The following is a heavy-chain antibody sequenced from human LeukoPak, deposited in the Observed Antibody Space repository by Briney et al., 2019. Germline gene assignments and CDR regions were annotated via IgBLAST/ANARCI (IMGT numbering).Heavy chain of an antibody. CDR2: VNHSGST. V-gene: IGHV4-34*01. CDR1: GGSFSGYY. Sequence: SETLSLTCAVYGGSFSGYYWSWIRQPPGKGLEWIGEVNHSGSTNYNPSLKSRVTISVDTSKNQFSLKLSSVTAADTAVYYCARRGVVAANHLDYWGQGTLVTVSS. CDR3: ARRGVVAANHLDY. J-gene: IGHJ4*02. D-gene: IGHD2-15*01.